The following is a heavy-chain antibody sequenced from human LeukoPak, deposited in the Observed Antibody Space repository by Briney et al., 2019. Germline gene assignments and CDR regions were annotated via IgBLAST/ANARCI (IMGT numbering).Heavy chain of an antibody. CDR2: IYTSGST. J-gene: IGHJ4*02. CDR3: ARSVDTEMGYYFDY. D-gene: IGHD5-18*01. CDR1: GGSISSYY. Sequence: SETLSLTCTVSGGSISSYYWSWIRQPAGKGLEWIGRIYTSGSTNYNPSLKSRVTMSVDTPKNQFSLKLSSVTAADTAVYYCARSVDTEMGYYFDYWGQGTLVTVSS. V-gene: IGHV4-4*07.